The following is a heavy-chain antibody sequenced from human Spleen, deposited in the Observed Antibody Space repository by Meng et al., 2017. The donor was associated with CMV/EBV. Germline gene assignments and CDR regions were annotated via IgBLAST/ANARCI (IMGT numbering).Heavy chain of an antibody. CDR1: GFTFSSFW. CDR3: ARAITYDFWSAFYG. V-gene: IGHV3-74*01. D-gene: IGHD3-3*01. Sequence: SCAASGFTFSSFWMHWVRQTPGKGLVWVSRLNADGSSTHYADSVKGRFTISRDNAKNILYLQMNSLRAEDTAVYYCARAITYDFWSAFYGWGQGTLVTVSS. CDR2: LNADGSST. J-gene: IGHJ4*02.